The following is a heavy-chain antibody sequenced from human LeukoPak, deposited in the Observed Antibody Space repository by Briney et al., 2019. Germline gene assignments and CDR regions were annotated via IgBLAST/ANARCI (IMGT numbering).Heavy chain of an antibody. V-gene: IGHV4-59*08. D-gene: IGHD3-10*01. CDR1: GGSISSYS. CDR3: ARHEGKLWFGETAMNH. J-gene: IGHJ5*02. Sequence: SSETLSLTCTVSGGSISSYSWSWVRQPPGKGLEWIAYMSYSGTTNYNPSLKSRVTISVDTSKKQFSLKLSSVTAADTAVYYCARHEGKLWFGETAMNHWGQGTLVTVSS. CDR2: MSYSGTT.